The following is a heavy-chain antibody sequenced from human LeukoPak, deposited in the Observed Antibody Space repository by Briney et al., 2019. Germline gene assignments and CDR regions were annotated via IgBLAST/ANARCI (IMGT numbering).Heavy chain of an antibody. J-gene: IGHJ6*02. CDR3: ARAPSVNYYDSSGYLSAYYYGMDV. CDR1: GYTFTGYY. V-gene: IGHV1-2*02. CDR2: INPNSGGT. Sequence: ASVKVSCKASGYTFTGYYMHWVRQAPGQGLEWMGWINPNSGGTNYAQKVQGRVTMTRDTSISTAYMELSRLRSDDTAVYYCARAPSVNYYDSSGYLSAYYYGMDVWGQGTTVTVSS. D-gene: IGHD3-22*01.